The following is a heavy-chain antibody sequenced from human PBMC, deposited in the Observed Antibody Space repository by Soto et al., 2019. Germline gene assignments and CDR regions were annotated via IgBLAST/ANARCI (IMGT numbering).Heavy chain of an antibody. CDR1: RGSISSSTCY. CDR3: RAYDFWSGFLDV. Sequence: SETLSLTCTVSRGSISSSTCYWVWIRQPPGKGLEWIGSIYYSGSTYYNPSLKSRVTISVDTSKNQFSLKLSSVTAADTAVYYCRAYDFWSGFLDVWGQGTTVTVSS. D-gene: IGHD3-3*01. J-gene: IGHJ6*02. CDR2: IYYSGST. V-gene: IGHV4-39*01.